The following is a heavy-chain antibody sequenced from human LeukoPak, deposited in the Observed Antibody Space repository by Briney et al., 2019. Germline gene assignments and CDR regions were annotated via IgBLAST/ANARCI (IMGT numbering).Heavy chain of an antibody. D-gene: IGHD6-19*01. J-gene: IGHJ4*02. Sequence: PSETLXLTCTVSGGSISSYYWSWIRQPPGKGLEWIGYIYYSGSTNYNPSLKSRVTISVDTSKNQFSLKLSSVTAADTAVYYCSGRAVAGTSIDYWGQGTLVTVSS. CDR3: SGRAVAGTSIDY. CDR2: IYYSGST. CDR1: GGSISSYY. V-gene: IGHV4-59*12.